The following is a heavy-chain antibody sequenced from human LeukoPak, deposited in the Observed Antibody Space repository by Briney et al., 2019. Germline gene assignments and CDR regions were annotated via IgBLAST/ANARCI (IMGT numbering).Heavy chain of an antibody. V-gene: IGHV3-20*04. CDR1: GFNFTNAW. D-gene: IGHD1-26*01. Sequence: PGGSLRLSCVASGFNFTNAWMSWVRQAPGKGLEWVSGINWNGGSIGYADSVKGRFTISRDNAKNSLYLQMNSLRAEDTALYYCARASGSYSDYYYFYMDVWGKGTTVTVSS. CDR2: INWNGGSI. CDR3: ARASGSYSDYYYFYMDV. J-gene: IGHJ6*03.